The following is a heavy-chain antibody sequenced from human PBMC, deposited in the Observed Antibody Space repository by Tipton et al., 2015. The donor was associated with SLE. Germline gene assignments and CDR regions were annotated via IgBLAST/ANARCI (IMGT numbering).Heavy chain of an antibody. CDR3: ARVRCSGGSCYYYYYTMDV. V-gene: IGHV4-4*02. CDR1: GGSISSSNW. Sequence: TLSLTCTVSGGSISSSNWWTWVRQPPGKGLEWIGEIYHSGSTNYSPSLKSRVTMSVDNSKNQFSPKLTSVTAADTAVYYCARVRCSGGSCYYYYYTMDVWGQGTTVTVSS. J-gene: IGHJ6*02. CDR2: IYHSGST. D-gene: IGHD2-15*01.